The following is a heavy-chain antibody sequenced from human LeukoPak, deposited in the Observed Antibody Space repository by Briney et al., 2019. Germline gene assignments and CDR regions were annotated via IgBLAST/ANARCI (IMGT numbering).Heavy chain of an antibody. CDR2: IRYDGSNK. CDR1: GFTFSSYG. Sequence: GGSLRLSCAASGFTFSSYGMHWVRQAPGKGLEWVAFIRYDGSNKYYADSVKGRFTISRDNAKNSLYLQVNSLRAEDTAMYYCARDREGFGESYFDYWGQGTLVTVSS. V-gene: IGHV3-30*02. J-gene: IGHJ4*02. D-gene: IGHD3-10*01. CDR3: ARDREGFGESYFDY.